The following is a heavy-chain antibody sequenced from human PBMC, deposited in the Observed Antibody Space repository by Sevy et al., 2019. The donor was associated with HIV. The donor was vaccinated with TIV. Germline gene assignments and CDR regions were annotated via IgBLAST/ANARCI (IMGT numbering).Heavy chain of an antibody. CDR3: ARVGLGDCSGTNCSPNDY. CDR2: ISSGSSFI. D-gene: IGHD2-2*01. CDR1: GFSISGYT. J-gene: IGHJ4*02. V-gene: IGHV3-21*01. Sequence: GGSLRLSCAASGFSISGYTMNWVRQAPGKGLEWVSSISSGSSFIYYADSLKGRFTISRDNARNLLYLQINSLRVEDTAVYYCARVGLGDCSGTNCSPNDYWGQRTLVTVSS.